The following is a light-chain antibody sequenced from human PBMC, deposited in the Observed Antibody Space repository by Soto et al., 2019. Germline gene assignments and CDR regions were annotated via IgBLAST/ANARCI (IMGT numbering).Light chain of an antibody. CDR1: RSLIYTDGNTY. CDR2: KVS. CDR3: MQGTHWPYT. Sequence: VVMTQSPLSLPVTLGQPASISCRASRSLIYTDGNTYLNWFHQRPGQSPRRLFAKVSNRDSGVPDRFSGSGSGTDFTLKISRVEAKDVGLYYCMQGTHWPYTFGQGTKLEIK. V-gene: IGKV2-30*01. J-gene: IGKJ2*01.